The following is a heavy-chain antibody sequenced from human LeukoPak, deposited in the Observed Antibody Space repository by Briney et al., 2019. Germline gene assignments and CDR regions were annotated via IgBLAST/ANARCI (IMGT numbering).Heavy chain of an antibody. CDR2: IRSKANSYAT. J-gene: IGHJ4*02. CDR1: GFTFSGSA. V-gene: IGHV3-73*01. Sequence: GGSLRLSCAASGFTFSGSAMHWVRQASGKGLEWVGRIRSKANSYATAYAASVKGRFTISRDDSKNTAYLQMNSLKTEDTAVYYCTRPGIAAAGIRDHWGQGTLVTVSS. CDR3: TRPGIAAAGIRDH. D-gene: IGHD6-13*01.